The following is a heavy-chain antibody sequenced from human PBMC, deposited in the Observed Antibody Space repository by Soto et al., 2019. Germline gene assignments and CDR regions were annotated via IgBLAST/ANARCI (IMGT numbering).Heavy chain of an antibody. D-gene: IGHD2-2*01. CDR1: GYSFTSYW. V-gene: IGHV5-10-1*01. CDR2: IDPSDSYT. Sequence: PGESLKISCKGSGYSFTSYWISWVRQMPGKGLEWMGRIDPSDSYTNYSPSFQGHVTISADKSISTAYLQWSSLKASDTAMYYCARHDIVVVPARGFDYWGQGTLVTVSS. J-gene: IGHJ4*02. CDR3: ARHDIVVVPARGFDY.